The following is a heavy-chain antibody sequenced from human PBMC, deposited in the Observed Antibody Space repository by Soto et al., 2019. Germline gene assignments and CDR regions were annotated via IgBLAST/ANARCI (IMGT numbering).Heavy chain of an antibody. CDR1: GGSISSYY. V-gene: IGHV4-4*07. CDR3: AREEDSWFDP. J-gene: IGHJ5*02. Sequence: SEPLSLTCTVSGGSISSYYWSWIRQPAGKGLEWIGRIYTSGSTHYSPALKSRVTTSVDTPKNQFPLKLSSVTAADTPVDYCAREEDSWFDPWGQGTLVTVSS. D-gene: IGHD2-15*01. CDR2: IYTSGST.